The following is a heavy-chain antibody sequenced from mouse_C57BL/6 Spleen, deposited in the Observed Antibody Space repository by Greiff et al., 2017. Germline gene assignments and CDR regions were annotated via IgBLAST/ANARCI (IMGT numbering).Heavy chain of an antibody. CDR3: ARQGSYAMDY. Sequence: EVQGVESGGGLVQPGGSLKLSCAASGFTFSDYGMAWVRQAPRKGPEWVAFISNLAYSIYYADTVTGRFTFARENAKNTLYLERSSLRSEDTAMYYCARQGSYAMDYWGQGTSVTVSS. CDR2: ISNLAYSI. CDR1: GFTFSDYG. J-gene: IGHJ4*01. V-gene: IGHV5-15*01.